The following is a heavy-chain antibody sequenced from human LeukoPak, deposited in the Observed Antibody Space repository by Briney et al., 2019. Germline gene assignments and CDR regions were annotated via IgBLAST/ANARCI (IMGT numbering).Heavy chain of an antibody. CDR1: GGSISSYS. CDR3: SSSGGHSGESFDY. V-gene: IGHV4-4*07. D-gene: IGHD4-23*01. J-gene: IGHJ4*02. CDR2: IFTSGST. Sequence: PSETLSLTCTVSGGSISSYSWTWIRQPAGKGLEWIGRIFTSGSTNYNPSLKGRVTISVDTSKNQFSLEMSSVTAADTAVYYCSSSGGHSGESFDYWGQGTLVTVSS.